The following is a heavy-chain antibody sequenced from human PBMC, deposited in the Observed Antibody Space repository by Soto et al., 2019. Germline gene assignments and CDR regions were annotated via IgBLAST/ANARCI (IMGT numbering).Heavy chain of an antibody. V-gene: IGHV5-51*01. D-gene: IGHD2-21*01. CDR2: IYPGDSDT. CDR1: GYTFNTYW. J-gene: IGHJ3*01. CDR3: ARQKLWMATINNDAFDV. Sequence: GEALKISCKGSGYTFNTYWIGWVRQMPGKGLEWMGFIYPGDSDTTYSPSFQGQVTISVDKSISTAYLQWSSLKVSDTAMYYCARQKLWMATINNDAFDVWGQGXKVTVSS.